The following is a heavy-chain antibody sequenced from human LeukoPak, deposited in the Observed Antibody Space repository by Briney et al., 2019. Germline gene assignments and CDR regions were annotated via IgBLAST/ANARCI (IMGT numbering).Heavy chain of an antibody. CDR2: INHSGST. Sequence: PSQTLSLTCAVYGGSFSGCYWSWIRQPPPKGLEWIGEINHSGSTNYNPSLKSRVTISVDTSKNQFSLKLSSVTAADTAMYYCARGGGSSWYNYYGMDVWGKGTTVTVSS. CDR1: GGSFSGCY. CDR3: ARGGGSSWYNYYGMDV. D-gene: IGHD6-13*01. V-gene: IGHV4-34*01. J-gene: IGHJ6*04.